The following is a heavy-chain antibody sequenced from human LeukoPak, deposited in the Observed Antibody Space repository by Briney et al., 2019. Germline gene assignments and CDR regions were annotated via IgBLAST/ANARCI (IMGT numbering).Heavy chain of an antibody. J-gene: IGHJ4*02. CDR1: GFTFSSYS. D-gene: IGHD3-10*01. CDR2: ISSSSSYI. V-gene: IGHV3-21*01. Sequence: GGSLRLSCAASGFTFSSYSMNWVRQAPGKGLEWVSSISSSSSYIYYADSVKGRFTISRDNAKNSLYLQMNSLRAEDTAVYYCARDYSLDYYGSGSYGYWGQGTLVTVSS. CDR3: ARDYSLDYYGSGSYGY.